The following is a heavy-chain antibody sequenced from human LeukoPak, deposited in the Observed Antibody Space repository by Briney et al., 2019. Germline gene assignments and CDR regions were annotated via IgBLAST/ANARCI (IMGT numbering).Heavy chain of an antibody. CDR3: AKLSSTSREFDY. D-gene: IGHD2-2*01. CDR2: ISGSGGST. Sequence: GGSLRLSCAAFGFTFSSYAMSWVRQAPGKGLELVSAISGSGGSTYYADSVKGRFTISRDNSKNTLYLQMNSLRAEDTAVYYCAKLSSTSREFDYWGQGTLVTVSS. V-gene: IGHV3-23*01. CDR1: GFTFSSYA. J-gene: IGHJ4*02.